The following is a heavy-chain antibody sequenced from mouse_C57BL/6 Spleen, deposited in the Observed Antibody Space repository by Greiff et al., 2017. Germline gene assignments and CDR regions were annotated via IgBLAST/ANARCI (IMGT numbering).Heavy chain of an antibody. J-gene: IGHJ3*01. V-gene: IGHV1-78*01. CDR1: GYTFTDYT. Sequence: FQLQQSDAELVKPGASVKISCKVSGYTFTDYTIHWMKQRPEQGLEWIGYIYPRDGSTKYNEKFKGKTTLTADKSSSTAYMQLNSLTSEDSAVYFCARGYGSSCGFAYWGQGTLVTVSA. D-gene: IGHD1-1*01. CDR2: IYPRDGST. CDR3: ARGYGSSCGFAY.